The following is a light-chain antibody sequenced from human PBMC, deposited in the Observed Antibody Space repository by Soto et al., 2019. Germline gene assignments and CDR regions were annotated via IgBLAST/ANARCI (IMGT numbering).Light chain of an antibody. V-gene: IGKV3-11*01. J-gene: IGKJ5*01. CDR2: DAS. CDR3: QQRSNWPPIT. Sequence: EIVLTQSPGTLSLSPGERATLSCRASQSVGSYLAWYQQKPGQAPRLLIYDASNRATGIPARFSGSGSGTDFTLNISSLEPEDFAVYYCQQRSNWPPITFGQGTRLEIK. CDR1: QSVGSY.